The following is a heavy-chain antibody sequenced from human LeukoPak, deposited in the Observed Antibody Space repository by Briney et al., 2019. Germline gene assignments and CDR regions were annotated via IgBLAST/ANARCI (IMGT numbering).Heavy chain of an antibody. V-gene: IGHV1-2*02. CDR2: INPNSGGT. J-gene: IGHJ3*02. D-gene: IGHD2-15*01. Sequence: ASVKVSCKPSGYTFTAYYLHWVRQAPGQGLEWMGWINPNSGGTNFAQKFQGTVTLTRDTSITTAYIALSRLRPDDTAVYYCARFLCSGGICYGDSFDIWGQGTMVTVSS. CDR3: ARFLCSGGICYGDSFDI. CDR1: GYTFTAYY.